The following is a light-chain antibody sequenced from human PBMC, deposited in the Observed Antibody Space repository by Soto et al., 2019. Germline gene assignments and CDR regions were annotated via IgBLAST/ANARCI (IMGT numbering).Light chain of an antibody. CDR2: GAS. V-gene: IGKV3-20*01. CDR1: QSVRSSY. J-gene: IGKJ1*01. CDR3: QQYSSSPPT. Sequence: EIVLTQSPGTLSLSPVARATLPCRARQSVRSSYLAWYQQKPGQAPRLLIYGASSRATGIPARFSGSGSGTDFTLTISRLEPEDVAVYYCQQYSSSPPTFGQGTKVDIK.